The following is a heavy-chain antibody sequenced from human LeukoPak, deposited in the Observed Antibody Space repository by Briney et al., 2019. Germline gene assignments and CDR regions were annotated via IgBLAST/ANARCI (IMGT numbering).Heavy chain of an antibody. CDR1: GFTVSSNY. CDR3: ARPSSWYSPFDY. J-gene: IGHJ4*02. D-gene: IGHD6-13*01. CDR2: IYSGGST. V-gene: IGHV3-66*04. Sequence: GGSLRLSCAASGFTVSSNYMSWVRQAPGKGLEWVSVIYSGGSTYYADSVKGRFTISRDNSKDTLYLQMNSLRAEDTAVYYCARPSSWYSPFDYWGQGTLVTVSS.